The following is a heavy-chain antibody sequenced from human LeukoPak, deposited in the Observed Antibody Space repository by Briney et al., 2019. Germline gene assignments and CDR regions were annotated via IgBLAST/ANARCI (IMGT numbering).Heavy chain of an antibody. CDR3: ARWVGYSNWFDP. D-gene: IGHD2-15*01. CDR2: INPTGGGT. Sequence: ASVKVSCKASGYTFTGYYMFWVRQAPGQGLEWMGWINPTGGGTNYAQKFQGRVTMTRDTSISTAYMELSRLTSDDTAVYYCARWVGYSNWFDPWGQGTLVSVSS. V-gene: IGHV1-2*02. J-gene: IGHJ5*02. CDR1: GYTFTGYY.